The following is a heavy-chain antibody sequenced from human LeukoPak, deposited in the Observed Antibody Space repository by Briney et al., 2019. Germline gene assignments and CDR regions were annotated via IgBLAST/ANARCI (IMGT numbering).Heavy chain of an antibody. CDR2: INHSGST. J-gene: IGHJ4*02. CDR3: ARASHGVVNLYYFDY. Sequence: KPSETLSLTCAVYGGSFSGYYWSWIRQPPGKGLEWIGEINHSGSTNYNPSLKSRVTISVDTSKNQFSLKLSSVTAADTAVYYCARASHGVVNLYYFDYWGQGTLVTVSS. V-gene: IGHV4-34*01. D-gene: IGHD3-3*01. CDR1: GGSFSGYY.